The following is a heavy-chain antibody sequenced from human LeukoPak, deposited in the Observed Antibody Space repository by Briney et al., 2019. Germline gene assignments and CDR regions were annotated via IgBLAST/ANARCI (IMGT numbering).Heavy chain of an antibody. CDR1: GGSISSSTYY. Sequence: SETLSLTCTVSGGSISSSTYYWGWIRQPPGKGLEWMGSIHYSGSTYYNLSLKSRVIISVDMSKSQFSLKLSSVTAADTAVYYCARSYCSSSCYAVGAFDIWGQGIVVTVSS. D-gene: IGHD2-2*01. V-gene: IGHV4-39*01. J-gene: IGHJ3*02. CDR2: IHYSGST. CDR3: ARSYCSSSCYAVGAFDI.